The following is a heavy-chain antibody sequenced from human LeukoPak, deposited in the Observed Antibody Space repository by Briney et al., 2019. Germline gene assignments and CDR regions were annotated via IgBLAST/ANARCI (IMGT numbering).Heavy chain of an antibody. D-gene: IGHD3-16*01. J-gene: IGHJ4*02. CDR2: IRYDGSNK. CDR1: GFTFSSYG. CDR3: AKDRPFGAGPRGYYFDY. Sequence: GGSLRLSCAASGFTFSSYGMHWVRQAPGKGLEWVAFIRYDGSNKYYADSVKGRFTISRDNSKNTLYLQMNSLRAEDTAVYYCAKDRPFGAGPRGYYFDYWGQGTLVTVSS. V-gene: IGHV3-30*02.